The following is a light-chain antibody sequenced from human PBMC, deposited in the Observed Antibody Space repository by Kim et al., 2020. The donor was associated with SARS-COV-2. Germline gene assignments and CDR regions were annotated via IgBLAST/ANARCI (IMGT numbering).Light chain of an antibody. J-gene: IGLJ3*02. CDR1: SNNVGDQG. CDR2: RNN. Sequence: QTAPLTCTGNSNNVGDQGAAWLQQHQGHPPKLLSYRNNNRPSGISERLSASRSGNTASLTITGLQPEDEADYYCSAWDSGLSAWVFGGGTKLTVL. V-gene: IGLV10-54*01. CDR3: SAWDSGLSAWV.